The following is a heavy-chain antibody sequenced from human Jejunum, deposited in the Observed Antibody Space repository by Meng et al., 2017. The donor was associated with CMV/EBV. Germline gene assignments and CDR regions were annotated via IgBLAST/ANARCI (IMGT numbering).Heavy chain of an antibody. Sequence: TFSSSAMSWVRQAPGKGLECVSVISGSGESTFYADSVKGRFTISRDNSKNTLYLHLDSLRAEDTAVYHCARNSGAYCSGGSCWSTDWGQGTLVTVSS. V-gene: IGHV3-23*01. CDR3: ARNSGAYCSGGSCWSTD. CDR1: TFSSSA. CDR2: ISGSGEST. J-gene: IGHJ4*02. D-gene: IGHD2-15*01.